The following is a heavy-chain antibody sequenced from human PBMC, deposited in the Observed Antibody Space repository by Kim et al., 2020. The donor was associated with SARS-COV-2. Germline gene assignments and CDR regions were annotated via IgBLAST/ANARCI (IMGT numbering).Heavy chain of an antibody. V-gene: IGHV4-34*12. CDR1: GGSFSGFY. J-gene: IGHJ4*02. D-gene: IGHD2-21*01. CDR3: ARTAIGTSRGY. Sequence: SETLSLTCAVYGGSFSGFYWSWIRQPPGKGLEWIGEIIHTGTTNYNPSLKSRVTISVDTSKNQFSLKLTSVTAADTAVYYCARTAIGTSRGYWGQGTLVTVSS. CDR2: IIHTGTT.